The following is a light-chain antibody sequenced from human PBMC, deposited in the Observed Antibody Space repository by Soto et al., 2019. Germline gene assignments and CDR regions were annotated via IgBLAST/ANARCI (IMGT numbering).Light chain of an antibody. CDR3: QQYGSSPWT. Sequence: EIVLTQSPGTLSLSPGERATLSCRASQSVSDNYLAWYQQKPGQPPRLLIYAASRRATGIPDRFSGSGSGTDFTLTISRLEPEDFAVYYCQQYGSSPWTFGQGTKVDIK. V-gene: IGKV3-20*01. J-gene: IGKJ1*01. CDR2: AAS. CDR1: QSVSDNY.